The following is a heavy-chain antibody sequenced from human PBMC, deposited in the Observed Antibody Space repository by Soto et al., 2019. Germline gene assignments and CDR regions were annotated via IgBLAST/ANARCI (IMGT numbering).Heavy chain of an antibody. Sequence: GGSLRLSCAASGFTVSTNYMSWVRQAPGKGLEWVSVIYSGGSTYYADSVKGRFTISRDNSKNTLNLQMNSLRAEDTAVYLCGRERYFAREGFDPWGQETLVTVSS. J-gene: IGHJ5*02. CDR1: GFTVSTNY. CDR2: IYSGGST. CDR3: GRERYFAREGFDP. V-gene: IGHV3-53*01. D-gene: IGHD3-9*01.